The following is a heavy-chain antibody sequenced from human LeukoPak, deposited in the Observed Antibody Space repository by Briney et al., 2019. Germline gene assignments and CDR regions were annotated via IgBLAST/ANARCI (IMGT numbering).Heavy chain of an antibody. CDR3: ARVDYGGNPTLGYYMDV. J-gene: IGHJ6*03. D-gene: IGHD4-23*01. CDR1: GFTVSSNY. V-gene: IGHV3-53*01. CDR2: IYSGGST. Sequence: GGSLRLSCAASGFTVSSNYMSWVRQAPGKGLEWVSVIYSGGSTYYADSVKGRFTISRDNSKNTLYLQMNSLRAEDTAVYYCARVDYGGNPTLGYYMDVWGKGITVTVSS.